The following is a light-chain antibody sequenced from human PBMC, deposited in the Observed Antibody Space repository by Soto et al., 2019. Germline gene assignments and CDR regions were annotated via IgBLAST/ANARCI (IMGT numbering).Light chain of an antibody. J-gene: IGLJ2*01. CDR2: AVS. Sequence: QSVLTQPASVSGSPGQSITISCSGTSSDVGSYDHVAWYQQFPGKTPKLMIYAVSNRPSGVSNRFSGSKSGNTASLTISRLQAEDEAEYYCSSFAGSYGLFGGGTQLTVL. V-gene: IGLV2-14*01. CDR3: SSFAGSYGL. CDR1: SSDVGSYDH.